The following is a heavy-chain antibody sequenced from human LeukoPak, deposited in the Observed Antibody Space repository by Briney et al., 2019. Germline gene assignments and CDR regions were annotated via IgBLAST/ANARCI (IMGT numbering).Heavy chain of an antibody. D-gene: IGHD3-3*01. V-gene: IGHV4-4*09. J-gene: IGHJ6*03. CDR2: IYTSGST. CDR3: ARGYYDFWSGYYTAYYYYYYMDV. Sequence: SETLSLTCTVSGGSISSYYWSWIRQPPGKGLEWIGYIYTSGSTNYNPSLKSRVTISVDTSKNQFSLKLSSVTAADTAVYYCARGYYDFWSGYYTAYYYYYYMDVWGKGTTVTVSS. CDR1: GGSISSYY.